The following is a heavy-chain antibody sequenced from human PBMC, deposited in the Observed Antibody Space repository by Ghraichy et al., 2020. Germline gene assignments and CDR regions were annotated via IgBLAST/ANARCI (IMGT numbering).Heavy chain of an antibody. D-gene: IGHD3/OR15-3a*01. J-gene: IGHJ3*02. CDR1: GFTFSSYS. CDR3: ARDKGEDFWTYDAFDI. Sequence: GGSLRLSCAASGFTFSSYSMNWVRQAPGKGLEWVSSISSSSSYIYYADSVKGRFTISRDNAKNSLYLQMNSLRAEDTAVYYCARDKGEDFWTYDAFDIWGQGTMVTVSS. CDR2: ISSSSSYI. V-gene: IGHV3-21*01.